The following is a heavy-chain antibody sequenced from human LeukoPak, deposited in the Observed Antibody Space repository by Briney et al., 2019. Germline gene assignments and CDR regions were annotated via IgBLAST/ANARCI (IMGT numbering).Heavy chain of an antibody. CDR2: IYPGDSDT. V-gene: IGHV5-51*01. D-gene: IGHD3-10*01. Sequence: GESLKISCQVSGYTFTSFWIGWVRQMPGKGLEWMGIIYPGDSDTRYSPSFQGQVTISADKSISTAYLQWSSLKASDTAMYYCARHEVRWFGELNYYYYYMDVWGKGTTVTVSS. J-gene: IGHJ6*03. CDR3: ARHEVRWFGELNYYYYYMDV. CDR1: GYTFTSFW.